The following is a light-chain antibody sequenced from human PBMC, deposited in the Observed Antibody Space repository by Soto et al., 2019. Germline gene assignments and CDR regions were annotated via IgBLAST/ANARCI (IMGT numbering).Light chain of an antibody. CDR1: SSDVGAYNY. CDR2: DVS. J-gene: IGLJ1*01. Sequence: QSVLPQPASVSGSPGQSIAISCTGTSSDVGAYNYVSWYQQHPGKAPKLMIFDVSNRPSGVSNRFSGSKSGNTASLTISGLQTEDEADFYCGSYTTSGNYVFGTGTKVTVL. V-gene: IGLV2-14*01. CDR3: GSYTTSGNYV.